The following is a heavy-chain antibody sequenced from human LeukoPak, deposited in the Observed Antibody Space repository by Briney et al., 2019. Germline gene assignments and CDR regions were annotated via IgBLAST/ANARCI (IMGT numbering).Heavy chain of an antibody. D-gene: IGHD6-13*01. V-gene: IGHV4-34*01. J-gene: IGHJ5*02. CDR1: GGSFSGYY. CDR2: INHSGSN. CDR3: AREGQMYSSSWQGYNWFDP. Sequence: SETLSLTCAVYGGSFSGYYLSWIRQPPGKGLEWIGEINHSGSNNYHPSLKSRVTISVDTSKNQFSLKLSSVTAADTAVYYCAREGQMYSSSWQGYNWFDPWGQGTLVTVSS.